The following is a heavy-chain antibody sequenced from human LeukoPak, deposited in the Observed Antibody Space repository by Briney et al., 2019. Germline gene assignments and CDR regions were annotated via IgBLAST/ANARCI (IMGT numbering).Heavy chain of an antibody. CDR2: IIPIFGTA. D-gene: IGHD2-2*01. CDR3: ARGPSVVPAAYYFDY. Sequence: GASVKVSCKASGGTFSSYAISWVRQAPGQGLEWMGGIIPIFGTANYAQKFQGRVTITADESTSTAYMELSSLRSEDTAVYYCARGPSVVPAAYYFDYWGQGTLVTVSS. J-gene: IGHJ4*02. CDR1: GGTFSSYA. V-gene: IGHV1-69*13.